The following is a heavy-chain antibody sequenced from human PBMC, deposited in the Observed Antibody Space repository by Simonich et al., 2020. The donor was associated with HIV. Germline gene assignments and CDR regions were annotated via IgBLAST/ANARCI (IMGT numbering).Heavy chain of an antibody. Sequence: EVQLVQSGAEVTKPGATVKISCRVFGYTLPDYYIHWVQQLPGKGLEWIGLADPEQAETRYEEKFQGRLTITADTSPDIADMELSSLRSEDTAVYYCATVGLRDGYNYYWGQGTLITVSA. J-gene: IGHJ4*02. D-gene: IGHD1-1*01. CDR2: ADPEQAET. CDR3: ATVGLRDGYNYY. V-gene: IGHV1-69-2*01. CDR1: GYTLPDYY.